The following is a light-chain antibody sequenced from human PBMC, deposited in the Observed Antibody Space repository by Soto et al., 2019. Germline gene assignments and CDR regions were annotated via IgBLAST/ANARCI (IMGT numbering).Light chain of an antibody. CDR2: AAS. V-gene: IGKV1-39*01. CDR3: QQSYSTPRT. Sequence: DIQMTPYPSSLSASVGDRVTITCRASQSTSSYLNWYQQKPGKAPKLLIYAASSLQSGVPSRFSGSGSGTDFTLTISSLQPEDFATYYCQQSYSTPRTFGQGTKVDIK. CDR1: QSTSSY. J-gene: IGKJ1*01.